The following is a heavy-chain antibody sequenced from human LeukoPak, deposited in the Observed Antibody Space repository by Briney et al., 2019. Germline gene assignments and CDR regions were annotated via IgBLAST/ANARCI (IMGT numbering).Heavy chain of an antibody. CDR2: ISHSGST. CDR1: GGSISNYY. V-gene: IGHV4-59*08. CDR3: AGHHPRNTVDF. Sequence: PSETLSLTCTVSGGSISNYYWSWIRQPPGKGLEWTGYISHSGSTNYSPSLKSRVTISLDTSKNQFSLKLSSVTAADTAVYYCAGHHPRNTVDFWGQGTLVTVSS. D-gene: IGHD2-8*02. J-gene: IGHJ4*02.